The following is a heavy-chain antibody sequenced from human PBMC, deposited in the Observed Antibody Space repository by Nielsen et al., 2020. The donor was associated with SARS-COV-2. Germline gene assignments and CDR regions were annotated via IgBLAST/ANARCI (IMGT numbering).Heavy chain of an antibody. CDR2: ISSSSSTI. V-gene: IGHV3-48*01. Sequence: GESLKISCAASGFTFSSYSMNWVRQAPGKGLEWVSYISSSSSTIYYADSVKGRFTISRDNAKNSLYLQMNSLRAEDTAVYYCARAFYSGYEYYFDYWGQGTLVTVSS. CDR1: GFTFSSYS. D-gene: IGHD5-12*01. CDR3: ARAFYSGYEYYFDY. J-gene: IGHJ4*02.